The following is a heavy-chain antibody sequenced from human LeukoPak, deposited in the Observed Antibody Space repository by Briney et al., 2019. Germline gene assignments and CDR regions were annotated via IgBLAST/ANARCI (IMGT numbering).Heavy chain of an antibody. CDR2: ISWNSGSI. Sequence: GRSLRLSCAASGFTFDDYAMHWVRQAPGKGLEWVSGISWNSGSIGYADSVKGRFTISRDNAKNSLYLQMNSLRAEDTALYYCAKNWGGAVADPVSDYWGQGTLVTVSS. CDR1: GFTFDDYA. CDR3: AKNWGGAVADPVSDY. D-gene: IGHD6-19*01. J-gene: IGHJ4*02. V-gene: IGHV3-9*01.